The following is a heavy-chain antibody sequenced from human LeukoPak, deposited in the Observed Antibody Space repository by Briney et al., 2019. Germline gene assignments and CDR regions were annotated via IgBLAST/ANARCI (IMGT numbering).Heavy chain of an antibody. Sequence: SETLSLTCAVSDYSISSGHYWGWIRQPPGKGLEWIGSITHSGSPQYNPSLKSRLTMSVGTSKNQFSLKLSSVTAADTAVYYCARIVVVIRGSLYYFDCWRRGTLVTVSS. CDR2: ITHSGSP. CDR1: DYSISSGHY. CDR3: ARIVVVIRGSLYYFDC. V-gene: IGHV4-38-2*01. J-gene: IGHJ4*02. D-gene: IGHD3-22*01.